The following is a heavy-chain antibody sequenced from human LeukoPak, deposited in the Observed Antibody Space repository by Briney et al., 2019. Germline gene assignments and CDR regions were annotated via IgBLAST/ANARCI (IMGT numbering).Heavy chain of an antibody. CDR3: AREVAVAGIRFDY. CDR2: IKQDGSEK. D-gene: IGHD6-19*01. V-gene: IGHV3-7*01. Sequence: PGGSLRLSCAASGFTFSSYWMSWVRQAPGKGLEWVANIKQDGSEKYYVDSVKGRFTISRDNSKNTLYLQMNSLRAEDTAVYYCAREVAVAGIRFDYWGQGTLVTVSS. CDR1: GFTFSSYW. J-gene: IGHJ4*02.